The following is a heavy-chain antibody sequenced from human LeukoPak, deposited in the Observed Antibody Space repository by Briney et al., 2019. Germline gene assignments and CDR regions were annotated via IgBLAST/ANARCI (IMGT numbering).Heavy chain of an antibody. CDR1: GYTFTGYY. V-gene: IGHV1-2*02. CDR2: INPNSGGT. J-gene: IGHJ4*02. D-gene: IGHD2-8*01. Sequence: ASVKVSCKASGYTFTGYYMHWVRQAPGQGLEWMGWINPNSGGTNYAQKFQGRVTMTRDTSISTAYMELSRLRSDDTAVYYCARLRVLRGGDDYWGQGTLVTVSS. CDR3: ARLRVLRGGDDY.